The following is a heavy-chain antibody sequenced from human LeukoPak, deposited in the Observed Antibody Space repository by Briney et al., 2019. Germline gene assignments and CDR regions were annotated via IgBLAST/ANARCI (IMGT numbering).Heavy chain of an antibody. CDR2: INTKTGNP. D-gene: IGHD6-13*01. CDR1: GYTFNDYT. Sequence: ASVKVSCKASGYTFNDYTMNWVRQAPGQGLEWMGWINTKTGNPTYAQGFTGRFVFSLDTSVSTAYLQISSLKAEDTAVYYCASRIAAAGMNYYYYGMDVWGQGTTVTVSS. J-gene: IGHJ6*02. CDR3: ASRIAAAGMNYYYYGMDV. V-gene: IGHV7-4-1*02.